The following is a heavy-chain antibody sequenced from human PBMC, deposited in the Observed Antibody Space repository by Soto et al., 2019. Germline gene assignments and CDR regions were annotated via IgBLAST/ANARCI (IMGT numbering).Heavy chain of an antibody. CDR2: ISYDGSNK. V-gene: IGHV3-30*03. D-gene: IGHD3-22*01. J-gene: IGHJ4*02. CDR1: GFTFSSYG. CDR3: ATGRTYYYDSSGYSFGY. Sequence: GGSLRLSCAASGFTFSSYGMHWVRQAPGKGLEWVAVISYDGSNKYYADSVKGRFTISRDNSKNTLYLQMNSLRAEDTAVYYCATGRTYYYDSSGYSFGYWGQGTLVTVSS.